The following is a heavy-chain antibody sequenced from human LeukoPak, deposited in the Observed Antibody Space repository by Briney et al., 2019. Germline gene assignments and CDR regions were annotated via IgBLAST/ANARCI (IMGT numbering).Heavy chain of an antibody. V-gene: IGHV3-9*01. CDR2: SSWYSGSI. J-gene: IGHJ5*02. CDR1: GLPFDDYA. D-gene: IGHD1-26*01. CDR3: AKSGSYLRVDRFDA. Sequence: PGRSLRLSCAPSGLPFDDYAIHGLRQAPGKGVAGVSGSSWYSGSIVYADSVKARFTISRDNAKNSLYLQMNSLRAEDTAFYYGAKSGSYLRVDRFDAWGQGNLVTVSS.